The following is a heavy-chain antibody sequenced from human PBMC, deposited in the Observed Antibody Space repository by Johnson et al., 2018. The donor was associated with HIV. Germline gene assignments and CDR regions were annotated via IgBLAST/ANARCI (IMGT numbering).Heavy chain of an antibody. CDR3: AKVNGDYKTDAFDI. CDR2: ITWNGGST. CDR1: GFIFGDYG. Sequence: VQLVESGGGVLRPGGSLRLSCEGFGFIFGDYGLSWVRQRPGKGLQWVSGITWNGGSTGYADSVKGRCTISRDNSKNTLYLQMNSLRAEDTAVYYCAKVNGDYKTDAFDIWGQGTMVTVSS. J-gene: IGHJ3*02. V-gene: IGHV3-20*04. D-gene: IGHD4-17*01.